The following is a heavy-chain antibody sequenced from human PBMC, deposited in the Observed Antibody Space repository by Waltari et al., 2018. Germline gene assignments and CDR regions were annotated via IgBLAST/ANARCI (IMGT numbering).Heavy chain of an antibody. Sequence: LQLVEAGGDLVQPGGSLGLSFAASCFAFSDHLMEWVRQAPGKGLEWVSYISSSGSTIYYADSVKGRFTISRDNAKNSLYLQMNSLRAEDTAVYYCAPSWGYWGYWGQGTLVTVSS. D-gene: IGHD7-27*01. CDR2: ISSSGSTI. CDR3: APSWGYWGY. CDR1: CFAFSDHL. J-gene: IGHJ4*02. V-gene: IGHV3-11*04.